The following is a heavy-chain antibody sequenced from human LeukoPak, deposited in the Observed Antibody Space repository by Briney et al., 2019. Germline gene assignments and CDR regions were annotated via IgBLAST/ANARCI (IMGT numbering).Heavy chain of an antibody. CDR2: IYYSGST. CDR1: GGSISSYY. V-gene: IGHV4-59*08. J-gene: IGHJ3*02. Sequence: PSETLCLTCTVSGGSISSYYWSWIRQPPGKGLEWIGYIYYSGSTNYNPSLKSRVTISVDTSKNQFSLKLSSVTAADTAVYYCARHSGVVGVYDAFDIWGQGTMVTVSS. CDR3: ARHSGVVGVYDAFDI. D-gene: IGHD1-26*01.